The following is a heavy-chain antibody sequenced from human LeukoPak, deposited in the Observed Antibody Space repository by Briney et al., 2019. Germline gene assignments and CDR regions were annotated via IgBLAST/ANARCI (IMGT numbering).Heavy chain of an antibody. CDR2: IRSDGTNE. V-gene: IGHV3-30*02. J-gene: IGHJ6*03. Sequence: GGSLRLSCAASGFIFSIYDMYWVRQAPGKGLEWVAFIRSDGTNEYYTESVKGRFTISRDNSKNTLFLQVNSLRAEDTAVYYCISPPLYYYYYMDVWGKGTPVTISS. CDR1: GFIFSIYD. CDR3: ISPPLYYYYYMDV.